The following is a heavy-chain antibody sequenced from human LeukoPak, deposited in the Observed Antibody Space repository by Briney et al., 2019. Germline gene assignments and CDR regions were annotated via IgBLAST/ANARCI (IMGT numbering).Heavy chain of an antibody. CDR1: GYTFTGYY. CDR2: IYPNSDTT. J-gene: IGHJ4*02. V-gene: IGHV1-2*02. CDR3: VRSVAGQGY. D-gene: IGHD6-19*01. Sequence: GASVKVSCKASGYTFTGYYMHWVRQAPGQGLEWMGWIYPNSDTTVSAQKFQGRLTLTRNTSTSTAYMELSSLTSDDTAVYYCVRSVAGQGYWGQETLVTVSS.